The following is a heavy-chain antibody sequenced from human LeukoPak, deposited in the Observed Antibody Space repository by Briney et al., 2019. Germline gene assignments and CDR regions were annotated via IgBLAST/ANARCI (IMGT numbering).Heavy chain of an antibody. D-gene: IGHD1-26*01. CDR1: GFTFSVYP. J-gene: IGHJ5*02. Sequence: GGSLRLSCAASGFTFSVYPMNWVRQAPGKGLEWVSYISTSSTNVYYADSVKGRFTISRDNAKNSLYLQMNSLRDEDTAIYYCARDGTRVGATSWFDTWGQGTLVTVSS. CDR3: ARDGTRVGATSWFDT. V-gene: IGHV3-48*02. CDR2: ISTSSTNV.